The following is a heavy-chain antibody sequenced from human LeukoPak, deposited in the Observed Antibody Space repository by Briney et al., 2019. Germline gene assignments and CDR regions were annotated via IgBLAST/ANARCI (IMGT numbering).Heavy chain of an antibody. CDR2: INHSGST. Sequence: PSETLSLTCAVYGGSFSGYYWSWIRQPPGKGLEWIGEINHSGSTNYNPSLKSRVTISVDTSKNQFSLKLRSVTAADTAVYYCARGGGVGVTPLDHWGQGTLVTVSS. CDR1: GGSFSGYY. CDR3: ARGGGVGVTPLDH. D-gene: IGHD1-26*01. V-gene: IGHV4-34*01. J-gene: IGHJ4*02.